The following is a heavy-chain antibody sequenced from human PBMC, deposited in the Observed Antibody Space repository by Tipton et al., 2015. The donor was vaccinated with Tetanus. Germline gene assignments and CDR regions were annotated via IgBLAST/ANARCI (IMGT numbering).Heavy chain of an antibody. CDR3: ARDGGDYIYYGMDV. CDR1: GYTFTGYY. CDR2: IDPNSGGT. V-gene: IGHV1-2*02. J-gene: IGHJ6*02. Sequence: QLVQSGAEMKKPGASVKVSCKASGYTFTGYYIYWVRQAPGQGLEWMGWIDPNSGGTVYAQKFQGRVTMTRDTSISAAYMELRSLRFDDTAVYYCARDGGDYIYYGMDVWGPGTTVTVS. D-gene: IGHD2-21*01.